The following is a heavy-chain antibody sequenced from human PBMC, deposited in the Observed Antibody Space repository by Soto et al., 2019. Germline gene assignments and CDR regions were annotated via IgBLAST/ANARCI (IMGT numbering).Heavy chain of an antibody. D-gene: IGHD3-10*01. Sequence: SVTSTVAGGNIINFDWSCIMKKPGKGLEWIGYIYYSGSTNYNPSLKSRVTISVDTSKNQFSLKLSSVTAADTAVYYCARLLNGSGFPWFDPWGQGTLVTVSS. CDR3: ARLLNGSGFPWFDP. V-gene: IGHV4-59*08. CDR2: IYYSGST. J-gene: IGHJ5*02. CDR1: GGNIINFD.